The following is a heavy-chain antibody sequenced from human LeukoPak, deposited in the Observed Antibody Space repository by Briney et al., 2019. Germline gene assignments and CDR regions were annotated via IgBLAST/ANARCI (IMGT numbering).Heavy chain of an antibody. V-gene: IGHV3-7*01. D-gene: IGHD6-19*01. CDR2: IKQDGSEK. CDR1: GFTFSSYW. CDR3: ARDRLIYSSGWYFGY. J-gene: IGHJ4*02. Sequence: GGSLRLSCAASGFTFSSYWMSWVRQAPGKGLEWMANIKQDGSEKYYVDSVKGRFTISRDNAKNSLYLQMNSLRAEDTAVYYCARDRLIYSSGWYFGYWGQGTLVTVSS.